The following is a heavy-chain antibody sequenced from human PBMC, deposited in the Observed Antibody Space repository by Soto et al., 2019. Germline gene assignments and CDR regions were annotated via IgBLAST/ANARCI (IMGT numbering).Heavy chain of an antibody. J-gene: IGHJ6*03. D-gene: IGHD2-2*01. CDR1: GGSISSGGYY. V-gene: IGHV4-31*03. Sequence: KPSETLSLTCTVSGGSISSGGYYWSWIRQHPGKGLEWIGYIYYSGSTYYNPSLKSRVTISVDTSKNQFSLKLSSVTAADTAVYYCARLNPRYCSSTSCYYYYYMDVWGKGTTVTVSS. CDR2: IYYSGST. CDR3: ARLNPRYCSSTSCYYYYYMDV.